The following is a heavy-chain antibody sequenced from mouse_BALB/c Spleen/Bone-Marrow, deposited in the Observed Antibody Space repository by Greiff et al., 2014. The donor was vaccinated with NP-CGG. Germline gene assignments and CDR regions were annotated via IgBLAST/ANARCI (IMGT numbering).Heavy chain of an antibody. J-gene: IGHJ1*01. CDR2: IDPANGNT. CDR3: ASYYYGRYFDV. CDR1: GLNIKDTY. V-gene: IGHV14-3*02. Sequence: VQLQKSGAELVKPGASVKLSCTASGLNIKDTYMHWVKQRPEQGLEWIGRIDPANGNTKYDPKFQGKATITADTSSNTAYLQLSSLTSEDTAVYYCASYYYGRYFDVWGAGTTVTVSS. D-gene: IGHD1-1*01.